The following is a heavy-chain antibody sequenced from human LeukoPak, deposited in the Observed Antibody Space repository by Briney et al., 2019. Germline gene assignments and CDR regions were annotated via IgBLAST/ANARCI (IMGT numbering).Heavy chain of an antibody. J-gene: IGHJ4*02. CDR1: GYTFTGYY. Sequence: ASVKVSCKASGYTFTGYYMHWVRQAPGQGLEWMGWINPNSGGTDCAQKFQGRVTMTRDTSISTAYMELRRLRSDDTAVYYCARPAVAGGIYYFDYWGQGTLVTVSS. CDR2: INPNSGGT. CDR3: ARPAVAGGIYYFDY. D-gene: IGHD6-19*01. V-gene: IGHV1-2*02.